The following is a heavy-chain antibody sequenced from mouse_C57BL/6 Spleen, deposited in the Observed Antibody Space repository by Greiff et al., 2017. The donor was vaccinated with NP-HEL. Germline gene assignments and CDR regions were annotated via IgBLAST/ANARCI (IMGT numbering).Heavy chain of an antibody. D-gene: IGHD2-4*01. J-gene: IGHJ3*01. CDR3: TRSRYDYVWFAY. CDR2: LSSGGDYL. CDR1: GFTFSSYA. Sequence: EVKLVESGEGLVKPGGSLKLSCAASGFTFSSYAMSWVRQTPEKRLEWVAYLSSGGDYLYYADPVKGRFTISRDNARNTLYLQMSSLKSEDTAMYYGTRSRYDYVWFAYWGQGTLVTVSA. V-gene: IGHV5-9-1*02.